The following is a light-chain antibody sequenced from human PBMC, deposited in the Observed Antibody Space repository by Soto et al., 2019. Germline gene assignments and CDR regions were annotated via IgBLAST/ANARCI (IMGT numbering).Light chain of an antibody. CDR2: AAS. Sequence: DIQMTQSPSSLSASVGDTVTITCRASQSISSSLNWYQQKPGKAPKLLIYAASSLQSGVPSRFSGSGSGTDFTLTTSSLQPEDFATYYCQQSYSTLYTFGQGT. CDR1: QSISSS. CDR3: QQSYSTLYT. J-gene: IGKJ2*01. V-gene: IGKV1-39*01.